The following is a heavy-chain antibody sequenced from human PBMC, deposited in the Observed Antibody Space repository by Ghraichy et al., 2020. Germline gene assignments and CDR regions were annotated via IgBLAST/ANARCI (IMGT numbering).Heavy chain of an antibody. D-gene: IGHD4-17*01. CDR2: IGDSGTNK. J-gene: IGHJ4*02. Sequence: GESLNISCAASGFTFSSYAMHWVRQAPGKGLEWVSTIGDSGTNKYYAASVKGRFTISRDNSKNTLYLQMGSLRADDTAVYYCTQTVTNSYWGQGTLVTVSS. CDR1: GFTFSSYA. V-gene: IGHV3-23*01. CDR3: TQTVTNSY.